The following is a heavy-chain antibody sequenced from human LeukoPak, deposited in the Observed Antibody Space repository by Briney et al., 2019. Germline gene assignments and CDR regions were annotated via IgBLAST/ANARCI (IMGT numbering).Heavy chain of an antibody. V-gene: IGHV4-39*07. J-gene: IGHJ4*02. CDR3: ARLVGYFEY. CDR2: INHSGST. D-gene: IGHD6-6*01. Sequence: SETLSLTCTVSGGSISSSSYYGGWIRQPPGKGLEWIGEINHSGSTNYNPSLKSRVTISVDTSKNQFSLKLSSVTAADTAVYYCARLVGYFEYWGERTLWTVSS. CDR1: GGSISSSSYY.